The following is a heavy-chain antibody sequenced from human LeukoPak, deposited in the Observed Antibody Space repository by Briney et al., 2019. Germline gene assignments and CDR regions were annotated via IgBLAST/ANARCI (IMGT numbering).Heavy chain of an antibody. Sequence: SETLSLTCTVSGGSISSSSYYWGWIRQPPGKGLEWIGSIYYSGSTYYNPSLKSRVTISVDTSKNQFSLKLSSVTAADTAVYYCAGQGLRISFDIWGQGTMVTVSS. D-gene: IGHD4-17*01. CDR3: AGQGLRISFDI. CDR1: GGSISSSSYY. CDR2: IYYSGST. J-gene: IGHJ3*02. V-gene: IGHV4-39*01.